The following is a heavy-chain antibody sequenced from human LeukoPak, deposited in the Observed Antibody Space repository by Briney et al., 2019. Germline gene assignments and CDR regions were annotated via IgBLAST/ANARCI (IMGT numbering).Heavy chain of an antibody. CDR2: INHSGTT. J-gene: IGHJ5*02. D-gene: IGHD6-13*01. Sequence: SETLSLTCAVYGGSFSDYYWSWIRQSPGKGLEWIGEINHSGTTHYNPSLKSRVTISVDTSENQFSLKLRSVTAADTAVYYCARKEGGQLVNTRRWFDPWGQGTLVTVSS. CDR1: GGSFSDYY. V-gene: IGHV4-34*01. CDR3: ARKEGGQLVNTRRWFDP.